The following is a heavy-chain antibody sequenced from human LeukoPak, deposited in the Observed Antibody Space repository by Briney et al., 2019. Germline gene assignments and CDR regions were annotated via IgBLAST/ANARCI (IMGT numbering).Heavy chain of an antibody. CDR3: ARDIGLAVVVPAALDY. CDR1: GFTFSSYG. Sequence: GRSLRLSCAASGFTFSSYGMHWVRQAPGKGLEWVAVICYDGSNKYYADSVKGRFTISRDNSKNTLYLQMNSLRAEDTAVYYCARDIGLAVVVPAALDYWGQGTLVTVSS. D-gene: IGHD2-2*01. CDR2: ICYDGSNK. J-gene: IGHJ4*02. V-gene: IGHV3-33*01.